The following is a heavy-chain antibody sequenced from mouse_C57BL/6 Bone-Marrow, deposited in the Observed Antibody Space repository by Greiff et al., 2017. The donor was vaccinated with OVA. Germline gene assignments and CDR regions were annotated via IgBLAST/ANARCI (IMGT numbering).Heavy chain of an antibody. Sequence: QVQLQQPGAELVRPGSSVKLSCKASGYTFTSYWMHWVKQRPIQGLEWIGNIDPSDSETHYNQKFKDKATLTVDKSSSTAYMQLSSLTSEDSAVYYCARGDSPYAMDYWGQGTSVTVSS. CDR3: ARGDSPYAMDY. CDR2: IDPSDSET. CDR1: GYTFTSYW. J-gene: IGHJ4*01. V-gene: IGHV1-52*01. D-gene: IGHD2-12*01.